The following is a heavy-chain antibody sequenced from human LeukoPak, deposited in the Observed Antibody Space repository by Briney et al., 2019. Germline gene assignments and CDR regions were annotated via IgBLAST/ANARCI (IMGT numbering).Heavy chain of an antibody. V-gene: IGHV3-48*02. J-gene: IGHJ4*02. CDR2: ISSNSDS. CDR3: ARDALHIAHFDY. Sequence: GGSLRLSCAASGFTFSRYAMSWVRQAPGKGLEWVSYISSNSDSADSVKGRFTTARDNARNSLYLQMNSLRDEDTAVYYCARDALHIAHFDYWGQGTLVSVSS. CDR1: GFTFSRYA. D-gene: IGHD2-21*01.